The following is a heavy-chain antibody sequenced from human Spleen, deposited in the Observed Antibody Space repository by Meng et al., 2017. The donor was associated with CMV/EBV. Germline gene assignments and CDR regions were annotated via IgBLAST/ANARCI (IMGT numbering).Heavy chain of an antibody. D-gene: IGHD1-26*01. CDR2: SNAGNGDT. V-gene: IGHV1-3*02. CDR3: ARSVRREVDIDGY. CDR1: GYSFTTYP. J-gene: IGHJ4*02. Sequence: ASMKVSCKASGYSFTTYPMRWLRQAPGQRLEWIGWSNAGNGDTKYSQEFQGRVTITADKSTSTAYMELSSLRSEDTAVYYCARSVRREVDIDGYWGQGTLVTVSS.